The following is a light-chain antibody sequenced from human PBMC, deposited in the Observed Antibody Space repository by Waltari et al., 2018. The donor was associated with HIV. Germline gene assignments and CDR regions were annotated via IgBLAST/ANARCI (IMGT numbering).Light chain of an antibody. V-gene: IGLV3-1*01. Sequence: SFVLTQPPSVSVSPGQTASITCSGDRLGDKFVCWFQQKPGHSPKIIVYQDDKRPSGISERFSGSNSGNTATLTISGTQAMDEADYYCQAWDIREGVFGGGTKLTVL. CDR3: QAWDIREGV. CDR2: QDD. J-gene: IGLJ2*01. CDR1: RLGDKF.